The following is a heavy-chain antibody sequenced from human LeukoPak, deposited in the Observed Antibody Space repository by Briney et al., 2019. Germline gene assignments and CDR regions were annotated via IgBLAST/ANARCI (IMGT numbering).Heavy chain of an antibody. Sequence: KSGGSLRLSCAASGFTFSNAWMSWVRQAPGKGLEWVGRIKSKKDGATTDYAAPVKGRFTISRDDSKNTLFLQINSLKTEDTAVYYCTTCPSSGWYGASDYWGQGTLVAVSS. D-gene: IGHD6-19*01. CDR1: GFTFSNAW. CDR2: IKSKKDGATT. CDR3: TTCPSSGWYGASDY. J-gene: IGHJ4*02. V-gene: IGHV3-15*01.